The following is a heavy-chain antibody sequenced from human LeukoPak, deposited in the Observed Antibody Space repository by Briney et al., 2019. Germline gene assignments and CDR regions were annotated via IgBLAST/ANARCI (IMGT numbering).Heavy chain of an antibody. CDR3: AKRGTFDY. CDR1: AFTFPTYG. V-gene: IGHV3-23*01. Sequence: GGSLRLSCAASAFTFPTYGMIWVRQAPGKGLEWVSSITESGDNTYYADSVKGRFTISRDNSKNTLYLQMNSLRAEDTAVYYCAKRGTFDYWGQGTLVTVSS. J-gene: IGHJ4*02. CDR2: ITESGDNT. D-gene: IGHD1-1*01.